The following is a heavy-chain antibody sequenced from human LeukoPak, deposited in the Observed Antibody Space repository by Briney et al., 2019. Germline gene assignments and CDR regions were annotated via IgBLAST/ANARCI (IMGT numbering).Heavy chain of an antibody. CDR1: GGSISSGGYY. J-gene: IGHJ4*02. D-gene: IGHD3-3*01. CDR3: ARVQFLEWLLIDY. CDR2: IYYSGST. V-gene: IGHV4-31*03. Sequence: SETLSLTCTVSGGSISSGGYYWSWIRQHPGKGLEWIGYIYYSGSTYYNPSLKSRVTISVDTSKNQFSLKLSSVTAADTAVYYCARVQFLEWLLIDYWGQGTLVTVPS.